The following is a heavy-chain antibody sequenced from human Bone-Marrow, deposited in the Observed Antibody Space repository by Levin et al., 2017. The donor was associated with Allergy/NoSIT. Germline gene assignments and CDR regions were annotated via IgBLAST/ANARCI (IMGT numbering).Heavy chain of an antibody. J-gene: IGHJ5*02. CDR3: AREGYDFWSGYWQT. V-gene: IGHV3-30-3*01. CDR2: ISYDGSNK. CDR1: GFTFSSYA. Sequence: GESLKISCAASGFTFSSYAMHWVRQAPGKGLEWVAVISYDGSNKYYADSVKGRFTISRDNSKNTLYLQMNSLRAEDTAVYYCAREGYDFWSGYWQTWGQGTLVTVSS. D-gene: IGHD3-3*01.